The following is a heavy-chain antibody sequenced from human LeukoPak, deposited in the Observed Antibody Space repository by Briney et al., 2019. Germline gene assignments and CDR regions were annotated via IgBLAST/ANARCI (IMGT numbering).Heavy chain of an antibody. CDR1: GGSISSYY. J-gene: IGHJ5*02. Sequence: PSETLSLTCTVSGGSISSYYWSWIRQPPGKGLEWIGYIYYSGSTNYNPSLKSRVTISVDTSKNQFSLKLSSVTAADTAVYYCARGPRLYDSSGYYYGTNWFDPWGQGTLVTVSS. V-gene: IGHV4-59*08. D-gene: IGHD3-22*01. CDR2: IYYSGST. CDR3: ARGPRLYDSSGYYYGTNWFDP.